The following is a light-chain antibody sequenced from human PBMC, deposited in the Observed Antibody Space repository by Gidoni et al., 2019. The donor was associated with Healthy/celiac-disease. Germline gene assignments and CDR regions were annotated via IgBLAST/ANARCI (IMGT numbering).Light chain of an antibody. V-gene: IGLV3-1*01. CDR3: QAWDSSTVV. CDR2: QDS. Sequence: SYELTQPPPVSVSPGQTARITFSGDKLGDKYACGYQHKPGQSPVLVIYQDSKRPSGIPERFSGSNSGNTATLTISGTQAMDEADYYCQAWDSSTVVFGGGTKLTVL. CDR1: KLGDKY. J-gene: IGLJ2*01.